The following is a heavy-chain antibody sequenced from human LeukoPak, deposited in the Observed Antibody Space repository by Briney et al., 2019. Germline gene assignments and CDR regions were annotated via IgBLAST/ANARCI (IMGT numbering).Heavy chain of an antibody. Sequence: ASVKVSCKASGYTLTAYYINWVRQAPGQGLEWMGWINPLSGDAVYAQGFQGRVTMTRDTSISTVYMELSSLRSEDTAVYYCARDDSSGYLSAEYFQHWGQGTLVTVSS. D-gene: IGHD3-22*01. CDR3: ARDDSSGYLSAEYFQH. V-gene: IGHV1-2*02. CDR1: GYTLTAYY. J-gene: IGHJ1*01. CDR2: INPLSGDA.